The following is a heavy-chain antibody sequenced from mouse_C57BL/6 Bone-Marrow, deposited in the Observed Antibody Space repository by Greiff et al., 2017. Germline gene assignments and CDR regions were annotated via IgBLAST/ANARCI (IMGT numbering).Heavy chain of an antibody. CDR2: IDPENGDT. CDR1: GFNIKDDY. V-gene: IGHV14-4*01. D-gene: IGHD2-1*01. CDR3: TNGKRFAY. Sequence: EVLLQQSGAELVRPGASVKLSCTASGFNIKDDYMHWVKQRPEQGLEWIGWIDPENGDTEYASKFQGKATITADTSSNTAYLQLSSLTSEDTAVYYCTNGKRFAYWGQGTLVTVSA. J-gene: IGHJ3*01.